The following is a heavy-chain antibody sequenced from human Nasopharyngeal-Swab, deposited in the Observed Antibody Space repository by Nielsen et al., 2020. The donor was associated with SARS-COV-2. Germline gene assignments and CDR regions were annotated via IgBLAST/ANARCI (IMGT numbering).Heavy chain of an antibody. Sequence: GESLKISCAASGFTFSSYAMHWVRQAPGKGLEWVAAISNDGNDKYYADSVKGRFSISRDNSKNTLYLQMNSLRAGDTAVYYCARDPERSYNHFYYMDVWGKGTTVTISS. J-gene: IGHJ6*03. CDR1: GFTFSSYA. CDR3: ARDPERSYNHFYYMDV. CDR2: ISNDGNDK. D-gene: IGHD1-26*01. V-gene: IGHV3-30*04.